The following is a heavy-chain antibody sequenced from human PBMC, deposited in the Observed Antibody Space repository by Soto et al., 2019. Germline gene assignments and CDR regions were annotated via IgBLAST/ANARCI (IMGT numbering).Heavy chain of an antibody. CDR3: ARTESIRVPTGGFDP. J-gene: IGHJ5*02. D-gene: IGHD3-10*01. CDR2: IYYSGST. CDR1: GGSISSYY. Sequence: SETLSLTCTVSGGSISSYYWSWIRQPPGKGLEWIGYIYYSGSTNYNPSLKSRVTISVDTSKNQFSLKLSSVTAADTAVYYCARTESIRVPTGGFDPWGQGTLVTVSS. V-gene: IGHV4-59*01.